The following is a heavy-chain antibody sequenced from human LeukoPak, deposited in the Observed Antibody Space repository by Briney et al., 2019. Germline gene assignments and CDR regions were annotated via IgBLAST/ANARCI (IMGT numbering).Heavy chain of an antibody. CDR2: VIGSGGNT. V-gene: IGHV3-23*01. CDR1: GFTFSGYA. D-gene: IGHD2-2*02. Sequence: GGSLRLSCAASGFTFSGYAMSWVRQAPGKGLEWVSTVIGSGGNTYYADSVRGRFTISRDKSKNTLSPEINSLGADDTAVYYGARGGFYKFDDWGQGTLVTVSS. CDR3: ARGGFYKFDD. J-gene: IGHJ4*02.